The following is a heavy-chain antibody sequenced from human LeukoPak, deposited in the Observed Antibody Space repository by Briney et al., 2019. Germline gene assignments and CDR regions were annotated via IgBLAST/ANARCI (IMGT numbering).Heavy chain of an antibody. CDR2: IYTRKYDT. D-gene: IGHD3-10*01. CDR3: AKYRASGAYSYHASDF. V-gene: IGHV5-51*01. Sequence: GEGLKISCQGSGYISTNYWIAWVRQQPGKGREWMVFIYTRKYDTDDNPSFQSEVTISADKTINTAYLQWSSLEASDTAMYYCAKYRASGAYSYHASDFWGPGTMVTVSS. J-gene: IGHJ3*01. CDR1: GYISTNYW.